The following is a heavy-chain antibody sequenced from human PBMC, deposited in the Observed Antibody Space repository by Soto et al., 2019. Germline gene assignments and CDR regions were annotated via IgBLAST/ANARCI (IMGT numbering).Heavy chain of an antibody. J-gene: IGHJ4*02. CDR2: ISGGGSNT. D-gene: IGHD4-4*01. CDR1: GFPFSSYV. CDR3: AKDSNKYSSSLRGRYFDY. V-gene: IGHV3-23*01. Sequence: GGSLRLSCAASGFPFSSYVMIWVRQAPGKGLEWVSGISGGGSNTFYADYVKGRFTISRDNSKNTLLLQMNSLGAEDTAVYYCAKDSNKYSSSLRGRYFDYWGQGIGVTVSS.